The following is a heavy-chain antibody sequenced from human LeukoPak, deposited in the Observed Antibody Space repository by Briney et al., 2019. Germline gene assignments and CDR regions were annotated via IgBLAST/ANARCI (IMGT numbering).Heavy chain of an antibody. CDR1: GGSISSYY. D-gene: IGHD1-26*01. J-gene: IGHJ4*02. CDR3: ASAFSAWPYYFNY. Sequence: SETLSLTCSVSGGSISSYYWSWIRQPPGKGLEWIGYIWYSGSTNYHPSLKSRVTISIDTSKTQFSLKLTSVTAADTAVYYCASAFSAWPYYFNYWGQGSLVAVSS. CDR2: IWYSGST. V-gene: IGHV4-59*01.